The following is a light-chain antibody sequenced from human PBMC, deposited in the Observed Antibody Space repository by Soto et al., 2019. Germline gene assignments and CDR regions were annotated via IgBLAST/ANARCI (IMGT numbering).Light chain of an antibody. Sequence: DIQMTQSPSSLSASVGDRVTITCRASQSISSYLNWYQQKPGKAPKLLIYAASSLQSGVPSRFSGSGSGTDFTLTISSPQPEDFATYYFQQSYSTPPRGTFGQGTKVEIK. J-gene: IGKJ1*01. CDR3: QQSYSTPPRGT. V-gene: IGKV1-39*01. CDR2: AAS. CDR1: QSISSY.